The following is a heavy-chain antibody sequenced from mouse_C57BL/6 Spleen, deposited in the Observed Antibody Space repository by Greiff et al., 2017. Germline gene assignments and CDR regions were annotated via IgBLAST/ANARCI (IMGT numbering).Heavy chain of an antibody. Sequence: VQLQQSGPELVKPGASVKISCKASGYTFTDYYMNWVKQSHGKSLEWIGDINPNNGGTSYNQKFKGKATLTVDKSSSTAYMELRSLTSEDSAVYYCAREGSYSGYVDVWGTGTTVTVSS. CDR1: GYTFTDYY. CDR2: INPNNGGT. CDR3: AREGSYSGYVDV. J-gene: IGHJ1*03. V-gene: IGHV1-26*01. D-gene: IGHD2-12*01.